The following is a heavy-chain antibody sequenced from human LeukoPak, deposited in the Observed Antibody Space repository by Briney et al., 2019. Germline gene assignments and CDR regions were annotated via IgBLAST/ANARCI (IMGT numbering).Heavy chain of an antibody. Sequence: SETLSLTCTVSGGSISSSSYYWGWIRQPPGKGLEWIGSIYYSGSTYYNPSLKSRVTISVDTSKNQFSLKLSSVTAADAAVYYCARDPYSSSSARFFDNWGQGTPVTVSS. CDR1: GGSISSSSYY. V-gene: IGHV4-39*07. J-gene: IGHJ5*02. D-gene: IGHD6-6*01. CDR2: IYYSGST. CDR3: ARDPYSSSSARFFDN.